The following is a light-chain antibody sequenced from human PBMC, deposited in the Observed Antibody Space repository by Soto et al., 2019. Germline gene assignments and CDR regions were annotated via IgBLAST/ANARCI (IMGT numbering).Light chain of an antibody. CDR2: AAS. J-gene: IGKJ3*01. V-gene: IGKV1-8*01. Sequence: IQMTQSPSSLSASVGDRVTITCRASQGISSYLAWYQQKPGKAPKLLIYAASTLQSGVPSRFSGSGSGTDFTLTISCLQSEDFATYYCQQYYSYPRTFGPGTKVDIK. CDR3: QQYYSYPRT. CDR1: QGISSY.